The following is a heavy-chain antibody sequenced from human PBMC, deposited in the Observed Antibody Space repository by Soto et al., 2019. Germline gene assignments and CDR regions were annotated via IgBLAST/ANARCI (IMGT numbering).Heavy chain of an antibody. CDR2: IYYSGST. CDR1: GGSISSGGYY. J-gene: IGHJ6*02. V-gene: IGHV4-31*03. CDR3: ARVYSSSSNYYYGMDV. Sequence: SETLSLTSTVSGGSISSGGYYWSWIRQHPGKGLEWIGYIYYSGSTYYNPSLKSRVTISVDTSKNQFSLKLSSVTAADTAVYYCARVYSSSSNYYYGMDVWGQGTTVTVSS. D-gene: IGHD6-13*01.